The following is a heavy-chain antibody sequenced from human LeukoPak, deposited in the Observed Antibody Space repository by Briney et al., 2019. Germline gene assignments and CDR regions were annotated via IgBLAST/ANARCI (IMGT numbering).Heavy chain of an antibody. D-gene: IGHD2-15*01. CDR1: GFTFSSYA. CDR3: ARGPGRRRDIVVVVAGSYYGMDV. V-gene: IGHV4-34*01. J-gene: IGHJ6*02. Sequence: GSLRLSCAASGFTFSSYAMHWVRQPPGKGLEWIGEINHSGSTNYNPSLKSRVTISVDTFKNQFSLKLSSVTAADTAVYYCARGPGRRRDIVVVVAGSYYGMDVWGQGTTVTVSS. CDR2: INHSGST.